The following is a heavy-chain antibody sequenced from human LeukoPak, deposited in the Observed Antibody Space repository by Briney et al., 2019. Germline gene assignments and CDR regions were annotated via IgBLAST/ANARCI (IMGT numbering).Heavy chain of an antibody. CDR3: ARDNGGSRIGDAFDI. Sequence: SVKVSCKASGCIFSSYAISWVRQAPGQGLEWMGGIIPIFGTANYAQKFQGRVTITADESTSTAYMELSSLRSEDTAVYYCARDNGGSRIGDAFDIWGQGTMVTVSS. V-gene: IGHV1-69*01. CDR2: IIPIFGTA. CDR1: GCIFSSYA. J-gene: IGHJ3*02. D-gene: IGHD4-23*01.